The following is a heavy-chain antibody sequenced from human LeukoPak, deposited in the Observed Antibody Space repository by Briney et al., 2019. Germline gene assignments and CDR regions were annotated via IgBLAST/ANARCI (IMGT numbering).Heavy chain of an antibody. CDR3: ARGTDSRITMVRGVITYFDY. CDR1: GGTFSSYA. CDR2: IIPILGIA. J-gene: IGHJ4*02. Sequence: GASVKFSCKASGGTFSSYAISWVRQAPGQGLEWMGRIIPILGIANYAQKFQGRVTITADKSTSTAYMELSSLRSEDTAVYYCARGTDSRITMVRGVITYFDYWGQGTLVTVSS. V-gene: IGHV1-69*04. D-gene: IGHD3-10*01.